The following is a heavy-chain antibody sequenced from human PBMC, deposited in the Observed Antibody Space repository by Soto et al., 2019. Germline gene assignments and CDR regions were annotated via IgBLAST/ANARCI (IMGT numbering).Heavy chain of an antibody. J-gene: IGHJ4*02. CDR3: PRAHSSGYLYYFDY. D-gene: IGHD3-22*01. CDR2: IYYSGST. CDR1: GGSISSSSYY. V-gene: IGHV4-39*01. Sequence: SETLSLTCTVSGGSISSSSYYWGWIRQPPGKGLEWIGSIYYSGSTYYNPSLKSRVTISVDTSKNQFSLKLSSVTAADTAVYYCPRAHSSGYLYYFDYWGQGTLVTVSS.